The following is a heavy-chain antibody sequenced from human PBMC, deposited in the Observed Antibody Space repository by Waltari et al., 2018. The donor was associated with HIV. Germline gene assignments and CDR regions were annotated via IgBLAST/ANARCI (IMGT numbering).Heavy chain of an antibody. CDR1: GYTFTSYY. D-gene: IGHD1-26*01. CDR2: INPSGGST. Sequence: VQLAQSGAEVTKPGASVKVSCKASGYTFTSYYMHWVRQPPGQGLEWMGIINPSGGSTSYAQKFQGRVTMTRDTSTGTVYMELSSLRSEDTAVYYCAGVVGAAPGDYYYGMDVWGQGTTVTVSS. V-gene: IGHV1-46*01. J-gene: IGHJ6*02. CDR3: AGVVGAAPGDYYYGMDV.